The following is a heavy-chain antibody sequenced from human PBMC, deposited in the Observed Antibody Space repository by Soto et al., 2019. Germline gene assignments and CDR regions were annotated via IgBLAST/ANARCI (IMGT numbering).Heavy chain of an antibody. CDR3: SRAVSVPADFDY. CDR1: GYTFTSYA. Sequence: QVQLVQSGAEEKKPGASVKVSCKASGYTFTSYAMHWVRQAPGQRLEWMGWINAGNGNTNYSQKFQGRVTITSNTSSTTAYMELSSLRSEDTAVYYCSRAVSVPADFDYWGPGTLVTVSS. CDR2: INAGNGNT. V-gene: IGHV1-3*05. D-gene: IGHD6-19*01. J-gene: IGHJ4*01.